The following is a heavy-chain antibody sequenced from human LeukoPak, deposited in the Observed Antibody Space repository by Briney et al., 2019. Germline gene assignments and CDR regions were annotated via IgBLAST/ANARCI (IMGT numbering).Heavy chain of an antibody. CDR1: GFKFLGYW. Sequence: GGSLRLSCAASGFKFLGYWMNWVRQAPGKGPEWVANIKEDGSKNYFVDSVKGRFSISRDNAKNSLYLQMNSLRAEDTAVYYCARSWGRTYHPLDYWGQGTLVTVYS. D-gene: IGHD3-16*01. J-gene: IGHJ4*02. CDR2: IKEDGSKN. V-gene: IGHV3-7*01. CDR3: ARSWGRTYHPLDY.